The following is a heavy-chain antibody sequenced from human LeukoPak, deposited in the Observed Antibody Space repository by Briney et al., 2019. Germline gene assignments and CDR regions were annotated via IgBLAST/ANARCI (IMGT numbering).Heavy chain of an antibody. V-gene: IGHV3-30-3*01. CDR1: GFTFSTYA. J-gene: IGHJ4*02. Sequence: PGRSLRLSCAASGFTFSTYAMYWVRQAPGKGLEWVAIVSYDGSIEYYADSVKGRFTISRDNSKNTLYLQMNSLSAEDTAVYYCARDLLGGGLDYWGQGTLVTVSS. CDR2: VSYDGSIE. CDR3: ARDLLGGGLDY. D-gene: IGHD3-16*01.